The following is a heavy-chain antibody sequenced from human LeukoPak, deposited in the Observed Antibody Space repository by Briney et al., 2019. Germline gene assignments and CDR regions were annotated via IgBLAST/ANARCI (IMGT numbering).Heavy chain of an antibody. J-gene: IGHJ4*02. Sequence: GASVRVSCKASVYTFIIYGISWVRQAPGQGLEWVGWIFTYNGDTKYEKKFQGRVTMTTDSSTNTVYLELRSLRSDDTAVYYCARGKEREPFDFWGQGTLVTVSS. CDR3: ARGKEREPFDF. CDR1: VYTFIIYG. V-gene: IGHV1-18*01. CDR2: IFTYNGDT. D-gene: IGHD1-1*01.